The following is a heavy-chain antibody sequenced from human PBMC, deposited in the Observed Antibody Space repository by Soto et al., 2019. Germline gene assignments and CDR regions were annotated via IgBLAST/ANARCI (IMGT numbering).Heavy chain of an antibody. J-gene: IGHJ4*02. CDR1: GGSISSGGYY. CDR2: IYYSGST. D-gene: IGHD2-21*02. CDR3: ARSRGGNSWLDY. Sequence: SETLSLTCTVSGGSISSGGYYWSWIRQHPGKGLEWIGYIYYSGSTYYNPSLKSRVTISVDTSKNQFSLKLSSVTAADTAVYYCARSRGGNSWLDYWGQGTLVTV. V-gene: IGHV4-31*03.